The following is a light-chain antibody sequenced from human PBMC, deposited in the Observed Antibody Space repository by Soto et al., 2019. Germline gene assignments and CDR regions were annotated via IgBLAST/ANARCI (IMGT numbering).Light chain of an antibody. CDR2: EVS. Sequence: QSALTQPASLSGSPGQSITIACTGTSSDVGGYNYVSWYQQHPGKAPKVMIYEVSHRPSGVSDRFSGSKSGNTASLTISGLQAEDEADYYCTSFARGSTLVFGGGTKLTVL. CDR3: TSFARGSTLV. J-gene: IGLJ3*02. V-gene: IGLV2-14*01. CDR1: SSDVGGYNY.